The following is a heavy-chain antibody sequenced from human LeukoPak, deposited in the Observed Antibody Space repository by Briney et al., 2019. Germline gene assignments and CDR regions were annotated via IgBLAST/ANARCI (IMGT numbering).Heavy chain of an antibody. Sequence: GGPLRLSCVASGFRLSSNGMHWVRQAPGKGLELVAVLWSDASNTYYADSVKGRFTISRDLSKNTLYLQMTSLRVEDTAVYYCAREDWGTTGHSFGYWGQGTLVTVSS. CDR1: GFRLSSNG. J-gene: IGHJ4*02. CDR3: AREDWGTTGHSFGY. CDR2: LWSDASNT. V-gene: IGHV3-33*01. D-gene: IGHD7-27*01.